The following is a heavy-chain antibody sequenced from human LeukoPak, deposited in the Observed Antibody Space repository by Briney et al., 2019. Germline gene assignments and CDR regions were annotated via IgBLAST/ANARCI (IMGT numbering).Heavy chain of an antibody. CDR1: GYTFTSYD. V-gene: IGHV1-8*01. Sequence: ASVKVSCKASGYTFTSYDINWVRQATGQGLEWMGWMNPNSGNTGYAQKFQGRVTMTRNTSISTAYMELSSLRSEDTAVYYCAEVVPAATDYYYYMGVWGKGTTVTVSS. J-gene: IGHJ6*03. CDR2: MNPNSGNT. D-gene: IGHD2-2*01. CDR3: AEVVPAATDYYYYMGV.